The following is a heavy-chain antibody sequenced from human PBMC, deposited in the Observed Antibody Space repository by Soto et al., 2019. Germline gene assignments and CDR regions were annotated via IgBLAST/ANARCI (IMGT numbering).Heavy chain of an antibody. V-gene: IGHV1-69*13. Sequence: SVKVSCKASGGTFSSYAISWVRQAPGQGLEWMGGIIPIFGTANYAQKFQGRVTITADESTSTAYMELSSLRSEDTAVYYCARVGGQHRWIDPWGPGTLVTVSS. CDR2: IIPIFGTA. CDR1: GGTFSSYA. J-gene: IGHJ5*02. D-gene: IGHD1-26*01. CDR3: ARVGGQHRWIDP.